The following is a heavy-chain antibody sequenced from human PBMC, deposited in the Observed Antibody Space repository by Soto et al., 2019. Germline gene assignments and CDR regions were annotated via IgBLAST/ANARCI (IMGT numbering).Heavy chain of an antibody. V-gene: IGHV3-23*01. CDR1: GFTFTSNA. D-gene: IGHD3-10*01. CDR3: ARASGESYPGSRVFDS. CDR2: ITNTGGDS. Sequence: GGSLRLSCAAYGFTFTSNAMSWVRQAPGKGLEWVSVITNTGGDSIHADSVKGRFTISRDNSKNVLYLQMNSLRAEDTAIYYCARASGESYPGSRVFDSWGQGTRVTVSS. J-gene: IGHJ4*02.